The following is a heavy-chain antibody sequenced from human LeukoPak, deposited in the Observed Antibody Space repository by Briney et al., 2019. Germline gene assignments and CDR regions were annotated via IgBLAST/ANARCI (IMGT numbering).Heavy chain of an antibody. J-gene: IGHJ5*02. D-gene: IGHD6-19*01. Sequence: GGSLRLSCAASGFTFSSYSMNWVRQAPGKGLEWVSYISSSSSTIYYADSVKGRFTISRDNAKNSLYLQMNSLRAEDTAVYYCTTVAPWLSGSWFDPWGQGTLVTVSS. CDR1: GFTFSSYS. CDR2: ISSSSSTI. CDR3: TTVAPWLSGSWFDP. V-gene: IGHV3-48*04.